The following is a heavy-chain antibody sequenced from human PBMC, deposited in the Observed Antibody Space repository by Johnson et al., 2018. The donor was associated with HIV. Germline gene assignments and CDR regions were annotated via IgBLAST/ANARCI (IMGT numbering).Heavy chain of an antibody. V-gene: IGHV3-49*04. D-gene: IGHD3-22*01. J-gene: IGHJ3*02. CDR2: IRSKAYGGTT. CDR1: GFAFADYA. CDR3: TRGESRRAVVGAFDI. Sequence: VQLVESGGGVVQPGRSLRLSCAASGFAFADYAMSWVRQAPGKGLEWVGFIRSKAYGGTTEYAASVKGRFTISRDDSKSIAYLQMNSLKTEDTAVYYCTRGESRRAVVGAFDIWGQGTMVTVSS.